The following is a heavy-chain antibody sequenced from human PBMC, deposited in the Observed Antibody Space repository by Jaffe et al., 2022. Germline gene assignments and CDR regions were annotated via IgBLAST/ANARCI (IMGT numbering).Heavy chain of an antibody. Sequence: QVQLVESGGGVVQPGGSLRLSCAASGFTFSSYGMHWVRQAPGKGLEWVAFIRYDGSNKYYADSVKGRFTISRDNSKNTLYLQMNSLRAEDTAVYYCAKSVQTTVTSLGYWGQGTLVTVSS. D-gene: IGHD4-17*01. CDR1: GFTFSSYG. CDR2: IRYDGSNK. V-gene: IGHV3-30*02. CDR3: AKSVQTTVTSLGY. J-gene: IGHJ4*02.